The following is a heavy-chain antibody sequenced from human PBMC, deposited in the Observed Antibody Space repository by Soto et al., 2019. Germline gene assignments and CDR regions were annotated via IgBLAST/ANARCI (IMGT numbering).Heavy chain of an antibody. D-gene: IGHD3-10*01. CDR2: ISGSGGST. V-gene: IGHV3-23*01. J-gene: IGHJ1*01. Sequence: GGSLRLSCAASGFTFSSYAMSWVRQAPGKGLEWVSAISGSGGSTYYADSVKGRFTISRDNSKNTLYLQMNSLRAEDTAVYYCFILFSGEWSRSRCHRVHGHLGQGTLGTV. CDR3: FILFSGEWSRSRCHRVHGH. CDR1: GFTFSSYA.